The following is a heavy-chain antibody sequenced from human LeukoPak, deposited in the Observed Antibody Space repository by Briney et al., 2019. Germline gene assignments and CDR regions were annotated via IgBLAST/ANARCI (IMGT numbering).Heavy chain of an antibody. CDR2: INAGNGST. J-gene: IGHJ3*02. CDR3: ARDQAVPRAFDI. CDR1: GYTFTSYA. D-gene: IGHD6-19*01. Sequence: GASVKVSCKASGYTFTSYAMHWVRQAPGQRLEWMGWINAGNGSTKYSQKFQGRVTITRDTSASTAYMELSSLRSEDTAVYYCARDQAVPRAFDIWGQGTMVTVSS. V-gene: IGHV1-3*01.